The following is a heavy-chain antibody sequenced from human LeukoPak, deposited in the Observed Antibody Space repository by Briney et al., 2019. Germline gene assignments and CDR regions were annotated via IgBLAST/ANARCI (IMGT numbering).Heavy chain of an antibody. CDR2: IYTSGST. J-gene: IGHJ4*02. Sequence: SQTLSLTCTVSGGSISRGSYYWSWIRQPAGKGLEWIGRIYTSGSTNYNPSLKSRVTISVDTSKSQFSLKLSSVTAADTAVYYCAGTLRSGPDYWDQGTLVTVSS. CDR1: GGSISRGSYY. CDR3: AGTLRSGPDY. D-gene: IGHD2-15*01. V-gene: IGHV4-61*02.